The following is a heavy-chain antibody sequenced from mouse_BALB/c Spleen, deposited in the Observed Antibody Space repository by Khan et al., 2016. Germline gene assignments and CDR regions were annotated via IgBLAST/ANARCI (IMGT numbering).Heavy chain of an antibody. Sequence: QVQLQQSGAELARPGASVKLSYKASGYTFTSYWMQWVKQRPGQGLEWIGAIYPGDGDTRYTQKFKGKATLTADKSSNTAYMQLSSVASEDSAVYYCAKGGRAMDYWGQGTSVTVSS. V-gene: IGHV1-87*01. CDR2: IYPGDGDT. CDR3: AKGGRAMDY. J-gene: IGHJ4*01. CDR1: GYTFTSYW.